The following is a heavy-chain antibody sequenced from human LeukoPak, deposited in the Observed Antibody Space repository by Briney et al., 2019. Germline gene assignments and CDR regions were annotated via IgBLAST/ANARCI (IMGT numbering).Heavy chain of an antibody. CDR1: GGSISSSSYY. V-gene: IGHV4-39*07. J-gene: IGHJ6*03. Sequence: SETLSLTCTVSGGSISSSSYYWGWIRQPPGKGLEWIGSIYYSGSTYYNPSLKSRVTISVDTSKNQFSLKLSSVTAADTAVYYCARETAHRDYVWGSYRYWDYYYYYMDVWGKGTTVTISS. D-gene: IGHD3-16*02. CDR3: ARETAHRDYVWGSYRYWDYYYYYMDV. CDR2: IYYSGST.